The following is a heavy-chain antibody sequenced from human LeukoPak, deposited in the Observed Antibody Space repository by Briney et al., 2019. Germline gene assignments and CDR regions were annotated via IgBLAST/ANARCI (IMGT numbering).Heavy chain of an antibody. CDR3: ATAYDILTGGSNQYFQH. J-gene: IGHJ1*01. CDR2: ISAYNGNT. CDR1: GYTFTSYG. V-gene: IGHV1-18*01. Sequence: GASVKVSCKASGYTFTSYGISWVRQAPGQGLEWMGWISAYNGNTNYAQKLQGRVTMTTDTSTSTAYMELRSLRSDDTAVYYCATAYDILTGGSNQYFQHWGQGTLVTVSS. D-gene: IGHD3-9*01.